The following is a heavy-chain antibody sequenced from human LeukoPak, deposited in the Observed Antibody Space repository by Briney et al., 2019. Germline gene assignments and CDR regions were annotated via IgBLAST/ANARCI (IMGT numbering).Heavy chain of an antibody. V-gene: IGHV4-59*01. CDR3: ARTKSSSSVGDAFDI. CDR1: GGSISSYY. Sequence: PSETLSLTCTVSGGSISSYYWSWVRQPPGKGLEWLGYIYYSGSTNYNPSLKSRVTISVDTSKNQFSLKLSSVTAADTAVYYCARTKSSSSVGDAFDIWGQGTMVTVSS. D-gene: IGHD6-6*01. J-gene: IGHJ3*02. CDR2: IYYSGST.